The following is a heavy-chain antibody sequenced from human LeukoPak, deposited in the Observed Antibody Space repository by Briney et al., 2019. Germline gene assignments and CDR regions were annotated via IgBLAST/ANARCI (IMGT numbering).Heavy chain of an antibody. CDR1: GYSLSSGYY. CDR2: VDHSGGT. V-gene: IGHV4-38-2*02. Sequence: SETLSLTCTVSGYSLSSGYYWGWIRQPPGKGLEWIGSVDHSGGTYYNPSLKSRLTISVDTSKNQFSLKLTSVTAADTAVYYCARRGYSYAEFDYWGQGTLVTVSS. D-gene: IGHD5-18*01. CDR3: ARRGYSYAEFDY. J-gene: IGHJ4*02.